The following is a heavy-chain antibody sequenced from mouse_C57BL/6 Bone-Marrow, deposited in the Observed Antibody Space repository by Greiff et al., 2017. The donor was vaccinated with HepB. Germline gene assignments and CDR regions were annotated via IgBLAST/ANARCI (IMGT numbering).Heavy chain of an antibody. D-gene: IGHD1-1*01. CDR2: IHPNSGST. CDR1: GYTFTSYW. J-gene: IGHJ1*03. CDR3: ARQGIYYYGRSYVWYFDV. Sequence: QVQLQQPGAELVKPGASVKLSCKASGYTFTSYWMHWVKQRPGQGLEWIGMIHPNSGSTNYNEKFKSKATLTVDKSSSTAYMQLSSLTSEDSAVYYCARQGIYYYGRSYVWYFDVWGTGTTVTVSS. V-gene: IGHV1-64*01.